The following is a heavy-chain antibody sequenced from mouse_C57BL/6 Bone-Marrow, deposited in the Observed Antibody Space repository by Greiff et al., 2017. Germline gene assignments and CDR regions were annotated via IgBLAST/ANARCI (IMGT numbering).Heavy chain of an antibody. CDR2: IDPENGDT. V-gene: IGHV14-4*01. D-gene: IGHD2-12*01. CDR3: TTLRYSSFDY. Sequence: EVQLQQSGAELVRPGASVKLSCTASGFNIKDDYMHWVKQRPEQGLEWIGWIDPENGDTEYASKFQGKATITADTSSNTAYLQLSSLTSEDTAVYYCTTLRYSSFDYWGQGTTLTVSS. CDR1: GFNIKDDY. J-gene: IGHJ2*01.